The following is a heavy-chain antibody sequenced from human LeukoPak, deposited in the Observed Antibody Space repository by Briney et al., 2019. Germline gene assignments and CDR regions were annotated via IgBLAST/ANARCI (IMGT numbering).Heavy chain of an antibody. V-gene: IGHV4-30-2*01. CDR1: GGSISSGGYY. CDR3: ASIQDRSDFDY. CDR2: IYHSGST. D-gene: IGHD6-25*01. J-gene: IGHJ4*02. Sequence: SETLSLTCTVSGGSISSGGYYWSWIRQPPGKGLEWIGYIYHSGSTYYNPSLKSRVTISVDRSENQFSLKLSSVTAADTAVYYCASIQDRSDFDYWGQGTLVTVSS.